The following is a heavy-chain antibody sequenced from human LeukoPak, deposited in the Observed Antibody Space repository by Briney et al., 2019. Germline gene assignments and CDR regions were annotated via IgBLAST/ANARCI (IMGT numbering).Heavy chain of an antibody. CDR3: ARDRYRDYYYYYYYGMDV. CDR1: AYTFTGYY. D-gene: IGHD3-22*01. V-gene: IGHV1-2*04. CDR2: INPNSGGT. J-gene: IGHJ6*02. Sequence: GASVKVSCKASAYTFTGYYMQWVRQAPGQGLEWMGWINPNSGGTNYAQKFQGWVTMTRDTSISTAYMELSRLRSDDTAVYYCARDRYRDYYYYYYYGMDVWGQGTTVTVSS.